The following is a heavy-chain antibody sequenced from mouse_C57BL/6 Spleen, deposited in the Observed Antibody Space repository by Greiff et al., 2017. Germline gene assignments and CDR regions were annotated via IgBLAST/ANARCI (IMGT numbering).Heavy chain of an antibody. CDR2: INPNNGGT. D-gene: IGHD1-1*01. CDR3: AKSPKFITGDYFDY. V-gene: IGHV1-26*01. J-gene: IGHJ2*01. Sequence: VQLQQSGPELVKPGASVKISCKASGYTFTDYYMNWVKQSHGKSLEWIGDINPNNGGTSYNQKFKGKATLTVDKSSSTAYMELRSLTSEDSAVYYCAKSPKFITGDYFDYWGQGTTLTVSS. CDR1: GYTFTDYY.